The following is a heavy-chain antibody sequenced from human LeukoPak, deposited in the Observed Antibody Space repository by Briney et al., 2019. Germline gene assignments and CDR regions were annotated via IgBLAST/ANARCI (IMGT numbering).Heavy chain of an antibody. CDR2: IIPILGIA. CDR3: ARDRIAAAGTLDY. J-gene: IGHJ4*02. CDR1: GGTFSSYA. D-gene: IGHD6-13*01. Sequence: SVKVSCKASGGTFSSYAISWVGQAPGQGLEWMGRIIPILGIANYAQKFQGRVTITANKSTSTAYMELSSLRSEDTAVYYCARDRIAAAGTLDYWGQGTLVTVSS. V-gene: IGHV1-69*04.